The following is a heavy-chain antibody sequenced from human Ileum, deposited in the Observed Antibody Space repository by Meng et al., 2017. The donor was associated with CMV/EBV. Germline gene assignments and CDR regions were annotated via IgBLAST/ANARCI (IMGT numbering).Heavy chain of an antibody. CDR1: GFTFNTYE. J-gene: IGHJ4*02. V-gene: IGHV3-30*04. CDR3: ASEYFDWLQTN. D-gene: IGHD3-9*01. Sequence: GGSLRLSCTASGFTFNTYEMNWVRQAPGKGLEWVAVISYDGSNKYYADSVKGRFTISRDNSKNTLYLQMNSLRAEGTAVYYCASEYFDWLQTNWGQGTLVTVSS. CDR2: ISYDGSNK.